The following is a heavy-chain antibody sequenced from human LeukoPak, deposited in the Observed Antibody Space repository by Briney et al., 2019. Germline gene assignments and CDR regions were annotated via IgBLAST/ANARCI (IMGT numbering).Heavy chain of an antibody. D-gene: IGHD6-13*01. Sequence: GGSLRLSCAASGFTFDDYAMHWARQAPGKGLEWVSGISWNSNYIGYGDSVKGRFTISRDNAKSSLYLQMNSLRTEDTALYYCAKGSGYASSWYQDYWGQGTLVTVSS. V-gene: IGHV3-9*01. J-gene: IGHJ4*02. CDR2: ISWNSNYI. CDR3: AKGSGYASSWYQDY. CDR1: GFTFDDYA.